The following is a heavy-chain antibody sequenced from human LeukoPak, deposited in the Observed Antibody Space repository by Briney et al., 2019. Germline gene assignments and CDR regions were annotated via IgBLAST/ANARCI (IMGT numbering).Heavy chain of an antibody. V-gene: IGHV4-34*01. CDR3: ARGKRGYSSSWYSTYYFDY. Sequence: GSLRLSCAASGFTFSSYWMNWARQPPGKGLEWIGEINHSGSTNYNPSLKSRVTISVDTSKNQFSLKLSSVTAADTAVYYCARGKRGYSSSWYSTYYFDYWGQGTLVTVSS. CDR1: GFTFSSYW. CDR2: INHSGST. J-gene: IGHJ4*02. D-gene: IGHD6-13*01.